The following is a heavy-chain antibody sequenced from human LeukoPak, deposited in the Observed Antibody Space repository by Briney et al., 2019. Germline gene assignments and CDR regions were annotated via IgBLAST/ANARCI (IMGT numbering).Heavy chain of an antibody. CDR2: ISDDGRNK. Sequence: GGSLRLSCAASGFSFISYGMHWVRQAPGKGLEWVGVISDDGRNKNYADSVKGRFTISRDNSRDTLYLQMNSLRDEDTAVYYCAKRPSDYGDYVTYFDYWGQGTLVTVSS. CDR3: AKRPSDYGDYVTYFDY. D-gene: IGHD4-17*01. V-gene: IGHV3-30*18. J-gene: IGHJ4*02. CDR1: GFSFISYG.